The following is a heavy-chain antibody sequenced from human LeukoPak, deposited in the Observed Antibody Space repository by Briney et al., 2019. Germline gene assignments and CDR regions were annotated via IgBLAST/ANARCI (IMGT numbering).Heavy chain of an antibody. CDR1: GFDFSSYT. D-gene: IGHD1/OR15-1a*01. CDR2: ISYNGRNE. CDR3: ANGNNYS. V-gene: IGHV3-30*04. Sequence: GGSLRLSCVGSGFDFSSYTMNWVRQAPGKGLEWLTFISYNGRNEFYADSVKGRFTISRDNAENSLYLQMNSLRAEDTAVYYCANGNNYSWGQGTLATVSS. J-gene: IGHJ4*02.